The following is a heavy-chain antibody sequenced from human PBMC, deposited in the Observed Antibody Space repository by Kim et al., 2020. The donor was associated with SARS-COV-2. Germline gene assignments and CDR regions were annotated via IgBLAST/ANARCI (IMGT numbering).Heavy chain of an antibody. CDR2: ISNDGNDQ. Sequence: GGSLRLSCAASGFSITNFSMHWVRQAPGKGLEWVALISNDGNDQYYRDSVKGRSTISRDNSKNTLYLQMNSLRAEDTAVYYCAKSYYDVSSAAFYYYYGMDGWRRGTTVTVS. V-gene: IGHV3-30*18. J-gene: IGHJ6*02. CDR3: AKSYYDVSSAAFYYYYGMDG. CDR1: GFSITNFS. D-gene: IGHD3-3*01.